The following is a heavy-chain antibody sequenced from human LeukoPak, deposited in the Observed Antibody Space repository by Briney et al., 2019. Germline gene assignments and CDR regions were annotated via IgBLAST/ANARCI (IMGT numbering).Heavy chain of an antibody. J-gene: IGHJ6*02. CDR3: AKAASSSWPSYYYGMDV. Sequence: GGSLRLSCAASGFIFSSYSMSWVRQAPGKGLEWVSVITGSGGNTYYADSVKGRFTISKDNSKNTVYLQMSSLRGDDTAVYYCAKAASSSWPSYYYGMDVWGQGTTVTVSS. CDR1: GFIFSSYS. V-gene: IGHV3-23*01. D-gene: IGHD6-13*01. CDR2: ITGSGGNT.